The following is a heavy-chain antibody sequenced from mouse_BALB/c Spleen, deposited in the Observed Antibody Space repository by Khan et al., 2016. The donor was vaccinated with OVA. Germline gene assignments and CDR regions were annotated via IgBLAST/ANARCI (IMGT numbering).Heavy chain of an antibody. V-gene: IGHV1-63*01. D-gene: IGHD3-1*01. J-gene: IGHJ1*01. CDR2: FYPGGGYT. CDR3: ARWATWYFDV. CDR1: GYTFTNYW. Sequence: QMQLEESGPELVRPGTSVKISCKASGYTFTNYWLGWVKQRPGHGLDWIGDFYPGGGYTNYNEKFKGKATLTADTSSSSAYMQFISLTSEDSAVYFCARWATWYFDVWGAGTAVTGSS.